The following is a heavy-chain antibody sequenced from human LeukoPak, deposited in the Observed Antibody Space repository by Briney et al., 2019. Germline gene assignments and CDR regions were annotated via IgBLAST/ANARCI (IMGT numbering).Heavy chain of an antibody. CDR1: GGSFSGYY. D-gene: IGHD1-26*01. J-gene: IGHJ4*02. CDR3: ARAGLGTYYGTYYFDY. Sequence: PSETLSLTCAVYGGSFSGYYWSWIRQPPGKGLEWIGSIYYSGSTYYNPSLKSRVTISVDTSKNQFSLKLSSVTAADTAVCYCARAGLGTYYGTYYFDYWGQGTLVTVSS. CDR2: IYYSGST. V-gene: IGHV4-34*01.